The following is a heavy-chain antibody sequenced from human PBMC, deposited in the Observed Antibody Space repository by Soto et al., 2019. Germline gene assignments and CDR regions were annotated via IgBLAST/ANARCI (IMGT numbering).Heavy chain of an antibody. CDR2: INPSGGTA. CDR3: ARGGDGYNFGAVY. V-gene: IGHV1-46*01. J-gene: IGHJ4*02. CDR1: GYTFTSYY. Sequence: ASVKVSCKASGYTFTSYYMHWVRQAPGQGLEWMGIINPSGGTASYAQKFQGRVTMTRDTSTSTVYMELRSLRSDDTAVYYCARGGDGYNFGAVYWGQGTPVTVSS. D-gene: IGHD2-21*01.